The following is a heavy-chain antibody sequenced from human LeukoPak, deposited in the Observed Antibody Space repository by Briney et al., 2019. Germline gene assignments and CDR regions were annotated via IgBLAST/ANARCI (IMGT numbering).Heavy chain of an antibody. V-gene: IGHV1-2*02. D-gene: IGHD3-10*01. CDR3: ARGRGTTMVRGVITNYFDL. CDR2: IDTNSGGT. J-gene: IGHJ2*01. CDR1: GYTFTAHY. Sequence: ASVKVSCRASGYTFTAHYIHWVRQAPGQGLEWMGWIDTNSGGTNYAQKFLGSVTITGDTSINTAFMELSRLRSDDTAIYYCARGRGTTMVRGVITNYFDLWGRGSLVTVSS.